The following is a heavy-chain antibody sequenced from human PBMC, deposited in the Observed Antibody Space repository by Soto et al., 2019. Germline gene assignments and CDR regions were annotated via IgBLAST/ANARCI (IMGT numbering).Heavy chain of an antibody. J-gene: IGHJ6*02. D-gene: IGHD3-10*01. CDR3: ARRVKFYYYYGMDV. Sequence: QLQLQESGPGLVKPSETLSLTCTVSGGSISSSSYYWGWIRQPPGKGLEWIGSIYYSGSTYYNQSRKRPVTQSVDTSKNQFSLKLSSVTAADTAVYYCARRVKFYYYYGMDVWGQGTTVTVSS. CDR2: IYYSGST. V-gene: IGHV4-39*01. CDR1: GGSISSSSYY.